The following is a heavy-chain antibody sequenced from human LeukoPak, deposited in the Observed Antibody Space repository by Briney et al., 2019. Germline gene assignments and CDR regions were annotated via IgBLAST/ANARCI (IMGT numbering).Heavy chain of an antibody. CDR1: GFAFSSYW. CDR3: ARPFGGVIVDDY. CDR2: IKQDGSEK. V-gene: IGHV3-7*01. J-gene: IGHJ4*02. Sequence: EGSLRLSCAASGFAFSSYWISWVRQAPGKGLEWVANIKQDGSEKYYVDSVKGRFTISRDNAKNSLYLQMNSLRAEDTAVYYCARPFGGVIVDDYWGQGTLVTVSS. D-gene: IGHD3-16*02.